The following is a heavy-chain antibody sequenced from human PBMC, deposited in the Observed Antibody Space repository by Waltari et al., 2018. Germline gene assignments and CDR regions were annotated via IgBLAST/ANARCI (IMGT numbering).Heavy chain of an antibody. V-gene: IGHV3-11*04. D-gene: IGHD4-17*01. CDR3: ASRDVDYHQGSFDY. J-gene: IGHJ4*02. Sequence: QVQLMASGGGLVTPGGSLRLSCAASGFPFSDYYMSWIRQTPGKGLQWVSSVSSNGSTIYYADSVKGRFTISRDNAKNSLYLQMSSLRAEDTAMYYCASRDVDYHQGSFDYWGQGTLVTVSS. CDR1: GFPFSDYY. CDR2: VSSNGSTI.